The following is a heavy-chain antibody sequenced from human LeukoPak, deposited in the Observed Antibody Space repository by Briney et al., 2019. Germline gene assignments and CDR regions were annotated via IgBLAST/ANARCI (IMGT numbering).Heavy chain of an antibody. D-gene: IGHD2-21*02. CDR3: ARGGYCGGDCYFYY. CDR2: IYYSGST. V-gene: IGHV4-59*08. Sequence: SETLSLTCTVSGGSISSYYWSWIRQPPGKGLEWIGYIYYSGSTNYNPSLKSRVSISVDTSKNQFSLRLSSVTAADTAVYYCARGGYCGGDCYFYYWGQGTLVTVSS. J-gene: IGHJ4*02. CDR1: GGSISSYY.